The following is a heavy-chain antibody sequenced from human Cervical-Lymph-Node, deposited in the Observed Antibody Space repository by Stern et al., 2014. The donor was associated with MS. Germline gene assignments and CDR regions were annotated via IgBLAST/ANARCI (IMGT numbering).Heavy chain of an antibody. Sequence: QLQLQQWGAGLLKPSETLSLTCSVSGVSVSTYYWTWIRQSPGKGLEWIGEINAAAGTKYNPSLGSRAAISLDASKNQFSLRLRSVTAADTAVYYCAREDWRFDRWGRGTLVTVSS. CDR3: AREDWRFDR. V-gene: IGHV4-34*01. CDR2: INAAAGT. J-gene: IGHJ2*01. CDR1: GVSVSTYY.